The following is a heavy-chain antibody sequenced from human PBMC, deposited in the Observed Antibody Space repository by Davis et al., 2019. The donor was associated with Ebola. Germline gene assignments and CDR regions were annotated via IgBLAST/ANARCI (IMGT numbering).Heavy chain of an antibody. V-gene: IGHV3-23*01. J-gene: IGHJ6*02. D-gene: IGHD2-15*01. CDR3: AKGLVAATLVYYYYYGMDV. CDR2: IGGGGVDT. Sequence: GESLKISCEASGFSVSDNYMNWVRQAPGKGLEWVSLIGGGGVDTYYADFVEGRFTISRDNSNNTVYLQMRSLRAEDTAVYYCAKGLVAATLVYYYYYGMDVWGQGTTVTVSS. CDR1: GFSVSDNY.